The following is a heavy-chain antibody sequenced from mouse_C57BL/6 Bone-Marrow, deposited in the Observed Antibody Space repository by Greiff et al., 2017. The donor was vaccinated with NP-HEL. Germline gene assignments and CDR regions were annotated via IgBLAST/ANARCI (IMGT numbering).Heavy chain of an antibody. CDR3: ARDVYYGNTYDMYY. CDR2: SRNKANDYTT. J-gene: IGHJ4*01. Sequence: EVMLVESGGGLVQSGRSLRLSCATSGFTFSDFYMEWVRQAPGKGLAWIAASRNKANDYTTEYSASVKGRFIVSRDTSHSILSLQTHALCAEDTAMYYCARDVYYGNTYDMYYWGQGTSVTVAS. V-gene: IGHV7-1*01. CDR1: GFTFSDFY. D-gene: IGHD2-1*01.